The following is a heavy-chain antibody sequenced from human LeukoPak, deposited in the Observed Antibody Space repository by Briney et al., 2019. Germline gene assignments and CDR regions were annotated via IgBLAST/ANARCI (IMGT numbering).Heavy chain of an antibody. Sequence: ALRLSCAASGFTFSSYAMSWVRQAPGKGLEWVSAISGSGGSTYYADSVKGRFTISRDNSKNTLYLQMNSLRAEDTAVYYCAKRESYCSSTSCSYYFDYWGQGTLVTVSS. CDR2: ISGSGGST. CDR1: GFTFSSYA. CDR3: AKRESYCSSTSCSYYFDY. D-gene: IGHD2-2*01. V-gene: IGHV3-23*01. J-gene: IGHJ4*02.